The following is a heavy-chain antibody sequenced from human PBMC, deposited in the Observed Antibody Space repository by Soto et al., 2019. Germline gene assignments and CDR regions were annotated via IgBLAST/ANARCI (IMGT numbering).Heavy chain of an antibody. Sequence: PSETLSLTCAVYGGSLSGYYWSWIRQSPGKGPEWIGEISHRGGTNYNPSLKSRVTISVDTSKNQFSLKVTSVTAAETAVYYCAREWPGSRGYFDYWGQGALVTVSS. CDR2: ISHRGGT. V-gene: IGHV4-34*01. D-gene: IGHD3-3*01. CDR3: AREWPGSRGYFDY. CDR1: GGSLSGYY. J-gene: IGHJ4*02.